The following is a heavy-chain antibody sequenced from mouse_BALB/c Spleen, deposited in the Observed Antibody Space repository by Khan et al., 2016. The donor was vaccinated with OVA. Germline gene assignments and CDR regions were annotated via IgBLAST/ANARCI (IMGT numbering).Heavy chain of an antibody. J-gene: IGHJ3*01. V-gene: IGHV5-9-1*01. D-gene: IGHD2-5*01. CDR1: GFTFSSFA. CDR2: ISSAGTYT. CDR3: ATSNYGWFAY. Sequence: EVELVESGGGLVKPGGSLKLSCAASGFTFSSFAMSWVRQTPEKRLEWVATISSAGTYTYYPDSVKGRFTISRDNAKNTLYLQQNSLRSEDTAMYYCATSNYGWFAYWGLGTLVTVSA.